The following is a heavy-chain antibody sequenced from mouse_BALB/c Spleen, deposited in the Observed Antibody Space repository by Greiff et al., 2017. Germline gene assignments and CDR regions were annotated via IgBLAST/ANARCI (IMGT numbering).Heavy chain of an antibody. J-gene: IGHJ1*01. V-gene: IGHV1-4*01. Sequence: QVQLQQSGAELARPGASVKMSCKASGYTFTSYTMHWVKQRPGQGLEWIGYINPSSGYTNYNQKFKDKATLTADKSSSTAYMQLSSLTSEDSAVYYCARSGTTADLNVWGAGTTVTVSS. D-gene: IGHD1-2*01. CDR1: GYTFTSYT. CDR3: ARSGTTADLNV. CDR2: INPSSGYT.